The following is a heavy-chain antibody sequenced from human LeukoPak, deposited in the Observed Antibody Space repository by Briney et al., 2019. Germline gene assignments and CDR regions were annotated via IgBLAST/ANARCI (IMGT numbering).Heavy chain of an antibody. CDR3: ARGLSGYDYDYFDY. CDR2: IYSGGST. J-gene: IGHJ4*02. CDR1: GFTFSSYA. V-gene: IGHV3-53*01. Sequence: GGSLRLSCAASGFTFSSYAMSWVRQAPGKGLEWVSIIYSGGSTYYADSVEGRFTISRDNSKNTLYVQMNSLRAEDTAVYYCARGLSGYDYDYFDYWGQGTLVTVSS. D-gene: IGHD5-12*01.